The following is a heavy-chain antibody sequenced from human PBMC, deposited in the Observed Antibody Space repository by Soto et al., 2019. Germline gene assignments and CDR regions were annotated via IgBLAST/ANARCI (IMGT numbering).Heavy chain of an antibody. CDR3: ARVRPLASHYYGTDV. CDR2: IWGDGSNK. V-gene: IGHV3-33*01. Sequence: PGGSLRLSCAASGFTFSSYGMHWVRQAPGKGLEWVAVIWGDGSNKYYADSVKGRFTISRDNSKNTLYLQMNSLRAEDTAVYYCARVRPLASHYYGTDVWGKGPTAPAPQ. J-gene: IGHJ6*04. CDR1: GFTFSSYG. D-gene: IGHD3-16*01.